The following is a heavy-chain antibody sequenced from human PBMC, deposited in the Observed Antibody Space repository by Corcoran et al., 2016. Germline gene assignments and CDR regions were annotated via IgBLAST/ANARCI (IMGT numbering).Heavy chain of an antibody. CDR1: GGSISSSNW. CDR2: IYHSGST. J-gene: IGHJ3*02. CDR3: ARAGRTGTTLYAFDI. Sequence: QVQLQESGPGLVKPSGTLSLTCAVSGGSISSSNWWSWVRQPPGKGLEWIGEIYHSGSTNYNPSLRGRVTISVDKSKNQFSLKLSSVTAADTAVYYCARAGRTGTTLYAFDIWGQGTRVTVSS. V-gene: IGHV4-4*02. D-gene: IGHD1-7*01.